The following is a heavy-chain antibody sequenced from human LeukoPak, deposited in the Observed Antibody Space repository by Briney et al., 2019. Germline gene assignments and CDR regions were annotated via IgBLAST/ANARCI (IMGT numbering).Heavy chain of an antibody. J-gene: IGHJ4*02. D-gene: IGHD3-22*01. Sequence: EGSLRLSCSAPGFTFSSYGMNWVRQAPGKGLEWVANINQGGSEKYYVDSVKGRFTISRDNAKNSLYLEMNSLRAEDTAVYYCLRENHDSGWSFDYWGQGTLVTVSS. CDR2: INQGGSEK. V-gene: IGHV3-7*01. CDR3: LRENHDSGWSFDY. CDR1: GFTFSSYG.